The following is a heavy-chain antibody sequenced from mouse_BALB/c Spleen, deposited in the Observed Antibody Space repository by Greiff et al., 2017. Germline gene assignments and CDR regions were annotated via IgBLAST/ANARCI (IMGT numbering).Heavy chain of an antibody. Sequence: VQLQQSGAELVKPGASVKLSCKASGYTFTSYYMYWVKQRPGQGLEWIGEINPSNGGTNFNEKFKSKATLTVDKSSSTAYMQLSSLTSEDSAVYYCTRPDGTAFAYWGQGTLVTVSA. CDR2: INPSNGGT. J-gene: IGHJ3*01. D-gene: IGHD2-3*01. CDR1: GYTFTSYY. CDR3: TRPDGTAFAY. V-gene: IGHV1S81*02.